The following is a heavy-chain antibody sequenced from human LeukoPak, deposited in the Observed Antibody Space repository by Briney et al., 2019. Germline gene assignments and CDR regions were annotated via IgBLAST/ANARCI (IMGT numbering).Heavy chain of an antibody. D-gene: IGHD3-10*01. CDR1: GFTFSSYA. J-gene: IGHJ6*01. CDR3: ARGGYYYGSGSYQPRPYYYYGMDV. Sequence: GGSLRLSCAASGFTFSSYAMHWVRQAPGKGLEWVAVISYDGSNKYYADSVKGRFTISRDNSKNTLYLQMNSLRAEDTAVYYCARGGYYYGSGSYQPRPYYYYGMDVWGQGTTVTVSS. CDR2: ISYDGSNK. V-gene: IGHV3-30-3*01.